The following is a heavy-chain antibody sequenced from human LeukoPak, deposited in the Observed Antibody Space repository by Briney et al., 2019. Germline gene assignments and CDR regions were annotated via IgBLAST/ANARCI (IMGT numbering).Heavy chain of an antibody. Sequence: ASVKVSCKAYDYTFTSYVVHWVRQAPGQRLEWMGWISGGNGNTKYSQKFQGRVTITRDTSASTAYMELSSLRSEDTAVYYCAREMADSTGWNSFDIWGQGTMVTVSS. CDR1: DYTFTSYV. CDR2: ISGGNGNT. CDR3: AREMADSTGWNSFDI. J-gene: IGHJ3*02. V-gene: IGHV1-3*01. D-gene: IGHD6-19*01.